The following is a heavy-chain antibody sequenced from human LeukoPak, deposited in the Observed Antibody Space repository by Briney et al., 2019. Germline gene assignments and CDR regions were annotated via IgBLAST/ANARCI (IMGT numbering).Heavy chain of an antibody. V-gene: IGHV1-8*01. J-gene: IGHJ6*02. D-gene: IGHD3-3*01. CDR1: GYTFTGYD. Sequence: ASVKVSCKASGYTFTGYDINWVRQATGQGLEWMGWMNPNSGNTGYAQEFQGRVTMTRNTSISTAYMELSSLRSEDTAVYYCARAVAYYDFWSGYYDGYYYGMDVWGQGTTVTVSS. CDR2: MNPNSGNT. CDR3: ARAVAYYDFWSGYYDGYYYGMDV.